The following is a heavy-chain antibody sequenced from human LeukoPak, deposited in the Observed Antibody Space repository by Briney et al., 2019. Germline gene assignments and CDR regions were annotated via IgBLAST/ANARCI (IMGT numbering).Heavy chain of an antibody. D-gene: IGHD3-10*01. V-gene: IGHV1-69*06. CDR1: GGTFSSYA. Sequence: SVKVSCKASGGTFSSYAISWVRQAPGQGLEWMGGIIPIFGTANYAQKFQGRVTTTADKSTSTAYMELSSLRSEDTAVYYCARAIRGSKIASRYYFYYMDVWGKGTTVTVSS. J-gene: IGHJ6*03. CDR3: ARAIRGSKIASRYYFYYMDV. CDR2: IIPIFGTA.